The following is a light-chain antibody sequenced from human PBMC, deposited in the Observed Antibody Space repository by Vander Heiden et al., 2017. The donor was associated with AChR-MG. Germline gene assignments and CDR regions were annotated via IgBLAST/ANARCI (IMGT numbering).Light chain of an antibody. V-gene: IGKV3-20*01. CDR1: QSISSSY. CDR2: GAT. Sequence: EIVLPQSPGTLSLSPGERATLSCRASQSISSSYVGWYQKPPGHATMLLYYGATSRASGIPDMSSSRWSGTDFTLTISRVEHEYVALYYWQQNSSPLTFGRGTKVEIK. J-gene: IGKJ1*01. CDR3: QQNSSPLT.